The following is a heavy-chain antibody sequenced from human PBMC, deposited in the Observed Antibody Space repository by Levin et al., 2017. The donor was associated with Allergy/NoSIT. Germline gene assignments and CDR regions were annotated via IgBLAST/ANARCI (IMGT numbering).Heavy chain of an antibody. CDR2: FTDTGGT. D-gene: IGHD6-19*01. CDR1: GFTFSNYG. CDR3: AEDLGRSNGWTKPTYEDY. Sequence: GGSLRLSCAASGFTFSNYGMTWVRQAPGKGLEWVSSFTDTGGTYYADSVKGRFTISRDNSKNTLYLEMNSLRAEDTAVYYCAEDLGRSNGWTKPTYEDYWGQGTLVTVSS. V-gene: IGHV3-23*01. J-gene: IGHJ4*02.